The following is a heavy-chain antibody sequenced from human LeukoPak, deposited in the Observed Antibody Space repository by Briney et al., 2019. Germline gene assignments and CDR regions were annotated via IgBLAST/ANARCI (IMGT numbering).Heavy chain of an antibody. D-gene: IGHD2-21*01. CDR2: INPDGNKK. CDR1: GLIFSGSW. V-gene: IGHV3-7*03. J-gene: IGHJ4*02. CDR3: ARDFAYKKFDY. Sequence: AGGSLRLSCAASGLIFSGSWMNWVRQAPGKGLEWVATINPDGNKKGVADSVRGRFTTSRDDAENSLYLQMNSLRAEDTAVYYCARDFAYKKFDYWGQGTLVTVSS.